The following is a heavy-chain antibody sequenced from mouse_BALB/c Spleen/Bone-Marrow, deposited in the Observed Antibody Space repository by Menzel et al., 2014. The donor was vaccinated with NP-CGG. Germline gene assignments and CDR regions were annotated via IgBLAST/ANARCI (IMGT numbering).Heavy chain of an antibody. J-gene: IGHJ2*01. V-gene: IGHV1-5*01. Sequence: EVQGVESGTVLARPGAAVKMSCKASGYTFSNYWMHWIKQRPGQGLERIGTIHPGNSDTTYNQKFKGKAKLTAVTSTSTAYMELSSLTNEDSAVYYCTTLARNNFDYWGQGTTLTVSS. D-gene: IGHD5-1-1*01. CDR1: GYTFSNYW. CDR2: IHPGNSDT. CDR3: TTLARNNFDY.